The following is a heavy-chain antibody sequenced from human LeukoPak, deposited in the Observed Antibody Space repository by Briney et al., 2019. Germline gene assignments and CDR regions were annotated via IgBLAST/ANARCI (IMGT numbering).Heavy chain of an antibody. V-gene: IGHV3-53*01. CDR3: AKGTSSSCYSAPNY. D-gene: IGHD2-15*01. CDR2: VYTGGGR. J-gene: IGHJ4*02. Sequence: GGSLRLSCAASGFTVGSNFMNWVRQAPGKGLEWVSVVYTGGGRYYADSVKGRFTISRDNSKNTLDLQMNSLRAEDTAIYYCAKGTSSSCYSAPNYWGQGTLVTVSS. CDR1: GFTVGSNF.